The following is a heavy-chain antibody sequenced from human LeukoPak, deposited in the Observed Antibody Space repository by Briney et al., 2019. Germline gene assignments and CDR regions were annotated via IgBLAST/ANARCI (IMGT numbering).Heavy chain of an antibody. CDR1: GYSFTCYY. CDR3: AALRPHYSLWYFDS. J-gene: IGHJ4*02. CDR2: INPNIGDI. Sequence: GASVKVSCKASGYSFTCYYMHWVRQAPGQGLEWKGWINPNIGDINYAQKFQGRVTMTRDTSISPAYMELTRLRSDDTAVYYCAALRPHYSLWYFDSWGQGTLVTVSS. D-gene: IGHD2-21*01. V-gene: IGHV1-2*02.